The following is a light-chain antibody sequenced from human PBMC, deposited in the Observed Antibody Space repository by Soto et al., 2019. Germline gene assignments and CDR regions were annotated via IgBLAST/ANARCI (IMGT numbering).Light chain of an antibody. J-gene: IGKJ4*01. Sequence: EIVLTQSPGTLSLSPGERATLSCRASQSVSSSYLAWYQQKPGQAPRLLIYDASKRAIGIPARFSGSGSGTDFTLTISSLEPEDFAVYYCQQRSDWLTFGGGTKVDIK. CDR1: QSVSSSY. V-gene: IGKV3D-20*02. CDR3: QQRSDWLT. CDR2: DAS.